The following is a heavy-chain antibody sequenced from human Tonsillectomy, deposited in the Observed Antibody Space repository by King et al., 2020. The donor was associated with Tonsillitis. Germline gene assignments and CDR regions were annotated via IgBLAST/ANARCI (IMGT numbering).Heavy chain of an antibody. V-gene: IGHV3-21*01. CDR1: GFTFSSYS. D-gene: IGHD3-3*02. Sequence: VQLVESGGGLVKPGESLRLSCAASGFTFSSYSMNWVRQAPGKGLEWVSSISSSSSYIYYADSVKGRFTISRDNAKNSLYLQMNSLRAEDTAVYYCARDSRGLLAPNYWGQGTLVTVSS. J-gene: IGHJ4*02. CDR3: ARDSRGLLAPNY. CDR2: ISSSSSYI.